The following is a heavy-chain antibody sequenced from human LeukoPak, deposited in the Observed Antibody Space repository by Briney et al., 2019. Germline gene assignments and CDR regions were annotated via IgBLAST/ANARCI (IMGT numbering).Heavy chain of an antibody. CDR3: ARVGYCSSTSCQPGDY. V-gene: IGHV1-69*06. CDR2: IIPIFGTA. CDR1: GGTFSSYA. J-gene: IGHJ4*02. Sequence: ASVKVSCKASGGTFSSYAISWVRQAPGQGLEWMGGIIPIFGTANYAQKFQGRVTITADKSTSTAYMELSSLRSEDTAVYYCARVGYCSSTSCQPGDYWGQGTLVTVSS. D-gene: IGHD2-2*01.